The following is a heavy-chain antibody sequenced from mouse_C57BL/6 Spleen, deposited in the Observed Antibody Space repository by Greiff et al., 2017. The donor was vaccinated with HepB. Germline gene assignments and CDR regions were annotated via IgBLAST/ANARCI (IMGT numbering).Heavy chain of an antibody. CDR3: TKLITTVVAEGGDY. CDR2: IDPENGDT. Sequence: VQLKQSGAELVRPGASVKLSCTASGFNIKDDYMHWVKQRPEQGLEWIGWIDPENGDTEYASKFQGKATITADTSSNTAYLQLSSLTSEDTAVDYCTKLITTVVAEGGDYWGQGTSVTVSS. CDR1: GFNIKDDY. V-gene: IGHV14-4*01. J-gene: IGHJ4*01. D-gene: IGHD1-1*01.